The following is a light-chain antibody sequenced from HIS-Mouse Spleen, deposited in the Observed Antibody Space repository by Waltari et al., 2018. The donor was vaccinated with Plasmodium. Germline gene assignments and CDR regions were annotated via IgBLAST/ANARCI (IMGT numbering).Light chain of an antibody. V-gene: IGLV2-11*01. CDR3: CSYAGSYTYV. CDR2: DVS. CDR1: SSDVGGYNY. Sequence: QSALTQPRSVSGSPGQSVTISCTGTSSDVGGYNYVSWYQQHPGQAPKLMICDVSKRASGVPDRFAGSKSGNPASLTISGLQAEDEADYYCCSYAGSYTYVFGTGTKVTVL. J-gene: IGLJ1*01.